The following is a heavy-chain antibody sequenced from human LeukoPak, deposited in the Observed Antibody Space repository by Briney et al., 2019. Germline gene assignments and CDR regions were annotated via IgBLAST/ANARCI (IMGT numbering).Heavy chain of an antibody. V-gene: IGHV4-30-2*01. CDR1: GGSISSGGYY. Sequence: SETLSLTCTVSGGSISSGGYYWSWIRQPPGKGLEWIGYIYHSGSTYYNPSLKSRVTISVDTSKNQFSLKLSSVTAADTAVYYCARDSSRDGYNRGIDYWGQGTLVTVSS. CDR3: ARDSSRDGYNRGIDY. D-gene: IGHD5-24*01. J-gene: IGHJ4*02. CDR2: IYHSGST.